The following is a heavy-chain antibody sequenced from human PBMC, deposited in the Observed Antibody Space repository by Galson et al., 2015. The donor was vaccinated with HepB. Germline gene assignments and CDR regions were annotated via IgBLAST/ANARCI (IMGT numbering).Heavy chain of an antibody. CDR1: GSTLTELS. Sequence: SVKVSCKVSGSTLTELSMHWVRQAPGKGLEWMGGFDPEDGETIYAQKFQGRVTMTEDTSTDTAYMELSSLRSEDTAVYYCATSSVGAIPLFDYWGQGTLVTVSS. CDR3: ATSSVGAIPLFDY. D-gene: IGHD1-26*01. CDR2: FDPEDGET. J-gene: IGHJ4*02. V-gene: IGHV1-24*01.